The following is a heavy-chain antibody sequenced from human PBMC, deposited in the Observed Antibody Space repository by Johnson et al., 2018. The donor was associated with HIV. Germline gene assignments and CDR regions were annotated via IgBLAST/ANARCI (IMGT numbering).Heavy chain of an antibody. Sequence: EVQLVESGGDLIQPGGSLRLSCAVSGFTFSSYAMSWVRQAPGKGLEWVSAISGSGGSTYYADSVKGRFTISRDNAKNSLYLQMNSLTVEDTALYYCARADRDSGTYHDAFDIWGQGTMVTVSS. CDR1: GFTFSSYA. D-gene: IGHD1-26*01. J-gene: IGHJ3*02. CDR3: ARADRDSGTYHDAFDI. CDR2: ISGSGGST. V-gene: IGHV3-23*04.